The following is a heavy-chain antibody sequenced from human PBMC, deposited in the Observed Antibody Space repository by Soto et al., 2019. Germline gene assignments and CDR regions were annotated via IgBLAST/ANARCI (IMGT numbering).Heavy chain of an antibody. CDR3: ARWGPATYYYDSSGINWFDP. V-gene: IGHV4-39*01. D-gene: IGHD3-22*01. Sequence: SETLSLTCTVSGGSISSSSYYWGWIRQPPGKGLEWIGSIYYSGSTYYNPSLKSRVTISVDTSKNQFSLKLSSVTAADTAVYYCARWGPATYYYDSSGINWFDPWGQGTLVTV. CDR2: IYYSGST. CDR1: GGSISSSSYY. J-gene: IGHJ5*02.